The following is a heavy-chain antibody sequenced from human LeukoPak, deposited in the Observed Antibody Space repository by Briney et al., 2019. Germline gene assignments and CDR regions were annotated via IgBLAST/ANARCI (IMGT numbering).Heavy chain of an antibody. CDR3: AAGGLYDLLPY. Sequence: ASVTVSCKGSVHTLSDLTMHGVRQAPGKGLEWMGGFDSGNGEIIYAQKFQGRVTITEDASTDTAYMELSSLKFEDTAVYYCAAGGLYDLLPYWGQVTLV. V-gene: IGHV1-24*01. CDR2: FDSGNGEI. CDR1: VHTLSDLT. D-gene: IGHD3-3*01. J-gene: IGHJ4*02.